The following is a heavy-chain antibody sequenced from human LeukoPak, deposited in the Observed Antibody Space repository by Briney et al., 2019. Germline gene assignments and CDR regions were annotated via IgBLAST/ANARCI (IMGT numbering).Heavy chain of an antibody. CDR3: ALDLLHRDYFGL. J-gene: IGHJ4*02. Sequence: SETLSLTCTVSGGSISSSSYYWGWIRQPPGKGLEWIGSIYYSGSTYYNPSLKSRVTISVDTSKNQFSLKLSSVTAADTAIYFCALDLLHRDYFGLWGQGKLLTVSS. CDR1: GGSISSSSYY. CDR2: IYYSGST. D-gene: IGHD2-2*03. V-gene: IGHV4-39*01.